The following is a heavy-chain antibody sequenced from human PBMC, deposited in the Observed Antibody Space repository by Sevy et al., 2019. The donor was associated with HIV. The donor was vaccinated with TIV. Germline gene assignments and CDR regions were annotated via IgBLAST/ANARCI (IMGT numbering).Heavy chain of an antibody. D-gene: IGHD6-19*01. Sequence: ESLKISCAASGFTFSSYAMNWVRQAPGKGLEWVSSISKSGESTYYADSVRGRFTVSRDNSKNTVYLQLNSLRAEDTAIYYCAKEWTLLSDWYGEIDYWGQGTLVTVSS. V-gene: IGHV3-23*01. CDR1: GFTFSSYA. CDR3: AKEWTLLSDWYGEIDY. J-gene: IGHJ4*02. CDR2: ISKSGEST.